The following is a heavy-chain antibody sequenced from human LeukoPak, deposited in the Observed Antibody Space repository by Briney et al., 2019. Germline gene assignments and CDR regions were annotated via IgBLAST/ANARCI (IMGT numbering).Heavy chain of an antibody. V-gene: IGHV3-15*01. J-gene: IGHJ4*02. Sequence: GGSLRLSCAASGFTFSNAWMSWVRQAPGKGLEWVGRIKSKTGGRTTDYAAPVKGRFTISRDDSKNTLYLQMNSLKTEDTAVYYCTTEMCWGQGTLVTVSS. CDR3: TTEMC. CDR2: IKSKTGGRTT. CDR1: GFTFSNAW.